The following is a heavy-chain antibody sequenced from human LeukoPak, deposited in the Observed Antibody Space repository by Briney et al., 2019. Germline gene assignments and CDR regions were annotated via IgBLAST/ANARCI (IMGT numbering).Heavy chain of an antibody. CDR1: GGTFSSYA. D-gene: IGHD4-17*01. J-gene: IGHJ6*04. CDR2: IIPIFGTA. Sequence: ASVKVSCKASGGTFSSYAISWVRQAPEQGLEWMGGIIPIFGTANYAQKFQGRVTITADKSTSTAYMELSSLRSEDTAVYYCARDYPGYGDYVFLYYYGMDVWGKGTTVTVSS. V-gene: IGHV1-69*06. CDR3: ARDYPGYGDYVFLYYYGMDV.